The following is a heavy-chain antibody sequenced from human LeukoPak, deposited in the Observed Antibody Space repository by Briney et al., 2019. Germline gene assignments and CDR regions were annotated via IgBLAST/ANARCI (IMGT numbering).Heavy chain of an antibody. CDR1: GESLNSYY. Sequence: SETLSLTCAVYGESLNSYYWSWVRQPPGEGLGWIGEIYESGTTEYNPSLKSRVTISMVPSKQQFSLSLSSVTAADTAVYYCARGAWATRLGSWGLGTPVIVSS. D-gene: IGHD2-15*01. CDR3: ARGAWATRLGS. CDR2: IYESGTT. J-gene: IGHJ4*02. V-gene: IGHV4-34*01.